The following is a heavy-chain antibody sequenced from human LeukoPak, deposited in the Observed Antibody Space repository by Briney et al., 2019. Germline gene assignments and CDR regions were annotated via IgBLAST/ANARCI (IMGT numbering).Heavy chain of an antibody. CDR2: IYYSGST. CDR1: GGSISSSSDY. Sequence: SETLSLTCTVSGGSISSSSDYWGWIRQPPGKGLEWIGSIYYSGSTYYNPSLKSRVTISVDTSKNQFSLKLSSVTAADTAVYYCARLEAVAGTKGAFDIWGQGTMVTVSS. CDR3: ARLEAVAGTKGAFDI. V-gene: IGHV4-39*01. J-gene: IGHJ3*02. D-gene: IGHD6-19*01.